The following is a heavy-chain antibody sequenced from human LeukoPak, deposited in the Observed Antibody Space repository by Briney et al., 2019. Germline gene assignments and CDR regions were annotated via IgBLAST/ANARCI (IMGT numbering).Heavy chain of an antibody. V-gene: IGHV4-59*01. CDR3: AREAYGSGSRHSYYYYGMDI. Sequence: SETLSLTCTVSGGSISSYYWSWIRQPPGKGLEWIGYIYYSGSTNYNPSLKSRVTISVDTSKNQFSLKLSSVTAADTAVYYSAREAYGSGSRHSYYYYGMDIWGKGTTVTVSS. J-gene: IGHJ6*04. CDR2: IYYSGST. D-gene: IGHD3-10*01. CDR1: GGSISSYY.